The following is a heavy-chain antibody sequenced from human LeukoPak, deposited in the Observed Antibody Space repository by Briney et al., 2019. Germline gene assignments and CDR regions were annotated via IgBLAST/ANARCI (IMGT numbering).Heavy chain of an antibody. D-gene: IGHD3-10*01. J-gene: IGHJ6*03. CDR3: ARDRGELDYYYYYYMDV. Sequence: PSETLSLTCTVSGGSISSGSYYWGWIRQPPGKGLEWIGSIYYSRSTYYNPSLKSRVTISVDTSKNQFSLKLSSVTAADTAVYYCARDRGELDYYYYYYMDVWGKGTTVTVSS. CDR1: GGSISSGSYY. V-gene: IGHV4-39*07. CDR2: IYYSRST.